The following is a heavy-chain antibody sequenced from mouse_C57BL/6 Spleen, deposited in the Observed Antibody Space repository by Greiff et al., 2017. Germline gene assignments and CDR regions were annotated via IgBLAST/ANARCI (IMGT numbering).Heavy chain of an antibody. CDR3: SRRGDYVFDY. Sequence: EVKLVESGGGLVKPGGSLKLSCAASGFTFSSYTMSWVRQTPEKRLEWVATISGGGGNTYYPDSVKGRFTISRDNAKNTLYLQMNRLRSEDAALYYCSRRGDYVFDYWGQGTTLTVSS. D-gene: IGHD2-4*01. V-gene: IGHV5-9*01. CDR1: GFTFSSYT. CDR2: ISGGGGNT. J-gene: IGHJ2*01.